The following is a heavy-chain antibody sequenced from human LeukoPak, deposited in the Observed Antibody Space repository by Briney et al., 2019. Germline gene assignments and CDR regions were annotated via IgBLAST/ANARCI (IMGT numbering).Heavy chain of an antibody. V-gene: IGHV3-11*05. CDR2: ISTTSSYT. D-gene: IGHD2-2*02. CDR1: AFTFSDYY. J-gene: IGHJ5*02. Sequence: PGGSLRLSCAASAFTFSDYYMSWIRQAPGKGLEWVSYISTTSSYTDYADSVKGRFTISRDNAKNLLYLQMNSLRPDDTAVYYCARDWYCSSSICYTDRNWFDPWSQGTLVTVSS. CDR3: ARDWYCSSSICYTDRNWFDP.